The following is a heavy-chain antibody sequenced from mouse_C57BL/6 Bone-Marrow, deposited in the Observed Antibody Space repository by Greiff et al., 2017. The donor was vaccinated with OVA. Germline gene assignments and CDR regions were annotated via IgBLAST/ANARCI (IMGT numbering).Heavy chain of an antibody. Sequence: EVKVVESGGGLVKPGGSLKLSCAASEFTFSSYAMSWVRQTPEKRLEWVATISDGGSYTYYPDNVKGRFTISRDNAKNNLYLQMSHLKSEDTAMYYCARVPDVWGTGTTVTVSS. V-gene: IGHV5-4*03. CDR1: EFTFSSYA. CDR2: ISDGGSYT. J-gene: IGHJ1*03. CDR3: ARVPDV.